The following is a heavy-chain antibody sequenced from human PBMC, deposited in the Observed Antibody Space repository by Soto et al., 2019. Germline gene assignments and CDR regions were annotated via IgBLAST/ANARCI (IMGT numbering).Heavy chain of an antibody. J-gene: IGHJ3*01. CDR1: GFSLSTTGEG. CDR2: IYWNDDE. CDR3: TRRRCGGGACYNVFDV. D-gene: IGHD2-21*01. Sequence: QITLKESGPPLVQPTQTLTLTCTFSGFSLSTTGEGVGWIRQPPGKALEWLALIYWNDDERYSPSLKNRLTITKDTSKNQVVLTMTSPDPVDTATYYCTRRRCGGGACYNVFDVWGQGAMVTVSS. V-gene: IGHV2-5*01.